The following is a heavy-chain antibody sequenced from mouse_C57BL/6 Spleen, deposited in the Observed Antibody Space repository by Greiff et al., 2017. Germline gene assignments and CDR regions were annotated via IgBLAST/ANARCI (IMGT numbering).Heavy chain of an antibody. J-gene: IGHJ2*01. Sequence: EVKLQESGRGLVQPAGSMTLSCAASGFSFSDAWMDWVRQSPETGLEWVAEIRNKANNHATYYAESVKGRFTHSRDDSKSSVYLQMNSLRAEDTGIYYCTRNDYDEGNFDYWGEGTTLTVSS. D-gene: IGHD2-4*01. CDR1: GFSFSDAW. CDR2: IRNKANNHAT. CDR3: TRNDYDEGNFDY. V-gene: IGHV6-6*01.